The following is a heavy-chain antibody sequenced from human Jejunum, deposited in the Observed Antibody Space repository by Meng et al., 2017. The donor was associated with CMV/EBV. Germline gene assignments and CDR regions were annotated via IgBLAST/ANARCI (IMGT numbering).Heavy chain of an antibody. Sequence: EMNWVRQAPGKGLEWLSYITSSGSTKYYADSVKGRFTISRDNAKNSLYLQMNSLRAEDTAVYYCARDVYDVVPAALNNNYYYGMDVWGQGTTVTVSS. J-gene: IGHJ6*02. CDR3: ARDVYDVVPAALNNNYYYGMDV. D-gene: IGHD2-2*01. V-gene: IGHV3-48*03. CDR2: ITSSGSTK.